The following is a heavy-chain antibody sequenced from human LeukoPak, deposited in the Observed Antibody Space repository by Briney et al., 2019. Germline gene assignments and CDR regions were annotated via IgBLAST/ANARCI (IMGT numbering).Heavy chain of an antibody. D-gene: IGHD6-13*01. CDR1: GYTFTGYY. V-gene: IGHV1-2*04. J-gene: IGHJ4*02. CDR3: ARGIAAAGPLYYFDY. Sequence: ASVKVSCKASGYTFTGYYMHWVRQAPGQGLEWMGWINPNSGGTNYAQKFQGWVTMTRDTSISTAYMELSRLRSDDTAVYYCARGIAAAGPLYYFDYWGQGTLVTVSS. CDR2: INPNSGGT.